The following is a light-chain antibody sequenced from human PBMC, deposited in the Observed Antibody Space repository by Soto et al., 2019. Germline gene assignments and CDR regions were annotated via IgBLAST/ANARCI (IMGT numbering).Light chain of an antibody. V-gene: IGLV3-9*01. Sequence: SYELTQSLSVSVALGQTAKITCGGNDIGSTNVHWYQQKPGQAPVPVIYRDAIRPSGIPERFSGSNSGNTATLTIGRAQAGDEAHYYCQVWHSSTVVFGGGTKLTVL. CDR3: QVWHSSTVV. CDR2: RDA. J-gene: IGLJ2*01. CDR1: DIGSTN.